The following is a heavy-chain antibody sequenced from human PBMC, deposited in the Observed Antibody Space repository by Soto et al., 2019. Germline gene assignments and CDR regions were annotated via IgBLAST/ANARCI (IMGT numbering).Heavy chain of an antibody. Sequence: QVQLQQSGPGLVRPSQTLSLTCAISGDSVSSNSAAWNWIRQSPSRGLEWLGRTYYRSRWYNDYAASGKSRITVHPDTSKNQFSLHLNSVTPEDTAVYYCAGTTSLEWYYMDVWDKGTTVTVSS. J-gene: IGHJ6*03. D-gene: IGHD1-7*01. CDR2: TYYRSRWYN. CDR1: GDSVSSNSAA. V-gene: IGHV6-1*01. CDR3: AGTTSLEWYYMDV.